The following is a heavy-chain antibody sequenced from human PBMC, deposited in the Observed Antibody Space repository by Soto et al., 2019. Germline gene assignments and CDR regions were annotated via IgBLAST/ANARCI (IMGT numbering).Heavy chain of an antibody. CDR3: ATSREWLLQETYAG. CDR1: GFTFSSYA. CDR2: ISGSGGST. D-gene: IGHD3-3*01. J-gene: IGHJ4*02. Sequence: PGGSLRLSCAASGFTFSSYAMSWVRQAPGKGLEWVSAISGSGGSTYYADSVKGRFTISRDNSKNTLYLQMNSLRAEDTAVYYCATSREWLLQETYAGWGQGTLVTVSS. V-gene: IGHV3-23*01.